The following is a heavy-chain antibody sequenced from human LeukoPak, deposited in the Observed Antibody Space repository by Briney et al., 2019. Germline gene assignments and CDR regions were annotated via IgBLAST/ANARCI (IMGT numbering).Heavy chain of an antibody. CDR2: INHSGST. V-gene: IGHV4-34*01. Sequence: KASETMSLTCAVYGGSFSGYYWSWIRQPPGKGLDWIGEINHSGSTNYNPSLKSRVTISVDTSKNQFSLKLSSVPAADTAVYYCARVAKALERYYYDSSGYYYQGPNFDYWGQGTLVTVSS. CDR3: ARVAKALERYYYDSSGYYYQGPNFDY. J-gene: IGHJ4*02. CDR1: GGSFSGYY. D-gene: IGHD3-22*01.